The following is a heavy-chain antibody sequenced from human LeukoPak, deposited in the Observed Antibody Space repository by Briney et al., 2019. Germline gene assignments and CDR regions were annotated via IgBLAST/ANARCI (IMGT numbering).Heavy chain of an antibody. Sequence: GGSLRLSCAASGFTFSSYAMSWVRQAPGKGLEWVSGISGSGGSAYYADSVKGRFTVSRDNSQNTLYLQMNSLRAEDTAVYYCAKLSMVRGVTYFDYWGQGTLVTVSS. J-gene: IGHJ4*02. CDR3: AKLSMVRGVTYFDY. CDR2: ISGSGGSA. CDR1: GFTFSSYA. V-gene: IGHV3-23*01. D-gene: IGHD3-10*01.